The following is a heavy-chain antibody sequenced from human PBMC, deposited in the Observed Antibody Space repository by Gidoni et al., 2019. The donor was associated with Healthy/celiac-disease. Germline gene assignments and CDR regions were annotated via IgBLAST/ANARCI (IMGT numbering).Heavy chain of an antibody. CDR2: IYHSGSP. Sequence: QLQLQESGSGLVKPSQTLSLTCAVSGGSISSGGYSWSWIRQPPGKGLEWIGYIYHSGSPYYNPSLKSRVTISVDRSKNQFSLKLSSLTAADTAVYYCARAMAGDYGDPWYAFDIWGQGTMVTVSS. CDR1: GGSISSGGYS. J-gene: IGHJ3*02. V-gene: IGHV4-30-2*01. CDR3: ARAMAGDYGDPWYAFDI. D-gene: IGHD4-17*01.